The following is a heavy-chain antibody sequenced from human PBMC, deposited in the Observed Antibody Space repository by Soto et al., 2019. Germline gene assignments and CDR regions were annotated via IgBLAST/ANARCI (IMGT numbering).Heavy chain of an antibody. J-gene: IGHJ4*02. Sequence: LETLPLTCTVSGGSSSSYYWSWIRQPPGKGLEWIEYIYYSGSTNYNPSLKSRVTMSVDTSKNQFSLKLSSVTAADTSVYYCARAHRSGWFGEFPLDYWGQGTLVTVSS. CDR1: GGSSSSYY. D-gene: IGHD3-10*01. V-gene: IGHV4-59*12. CDR2: IYYSGST. CDR3: ARAHRSGWFGEFPLDY.